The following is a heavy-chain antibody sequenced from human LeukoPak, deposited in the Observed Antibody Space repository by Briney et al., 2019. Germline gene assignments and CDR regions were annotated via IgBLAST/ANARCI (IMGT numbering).Heavy chain of an antibody. Sequence: GGSLRLSCAASGFTFSSYWMSWVRQAPGKGLEWVANIKQDGSEKYYVDSVKGRFTISRDNAKNSLYLQMNCLRAEDTAVYYCARHAAAGKREHFDYWGQGTLVTVSS. J-gene: IGHJ4*02. CDR3: ARHAAAGKREHFDY. D-gene: IGHD6-13*01. V-gene: IGHV3-7*01. CDR1: GFTFSSYW. CDR2: IKQDGSEK.